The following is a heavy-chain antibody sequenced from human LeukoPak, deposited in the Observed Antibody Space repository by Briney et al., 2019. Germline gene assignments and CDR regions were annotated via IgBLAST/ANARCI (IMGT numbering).Heavy chain of an antibody. V-gene: IGHV1-8*01. J-gene: IGHJ5*02. D-gene: IGHD2-15*01. CDR3: ARGRTYCSGGSCYSSWFDP. Sequence: ASVKVSCKASGYTFTSYDINWVRQATGQGLEWMGWMNPNSGNTGYAQKFQGRVTMTRNTSISTAYMELSSLRSEDTAVYYCARGRTYCSGGSCYSSWFDPWGHGTLVTVSS. CDR1: GYTFTSYD. CDR2: MNPNSGNT.